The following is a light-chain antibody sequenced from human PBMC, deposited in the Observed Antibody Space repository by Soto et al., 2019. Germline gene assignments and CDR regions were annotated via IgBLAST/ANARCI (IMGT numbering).Light chain of an antibody. V-gene: IGLV2-14*01. J-gene: IGLJ3*02. Sequence: QSALTQPASVSGSPGQSITISCTGTSINVGGYNYVSWYQQYPGKAPKLMIFEVTNRPSGVSDRFSGSKSGNTASLTISGLQAEDEADYYCSSFTSSNTWLFGGGTKLTVL. CDR1: SINVGGYNY. CDR3: SSFTSSNTWL. CDR2: EVT.